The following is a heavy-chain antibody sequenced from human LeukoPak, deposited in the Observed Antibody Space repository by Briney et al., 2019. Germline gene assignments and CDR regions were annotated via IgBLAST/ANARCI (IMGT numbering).Heavy chain of an antibody. CDR1: GFTFSSYA. Sequence: GGSLRLSCAASGFTFSSYAMHWVRQAPGKGLEWVAVISYDGSNKYYADSVKGRFTISRDNSKNTLYLQMNSLRAEDTAVYYCARSPTLYDFWSGYYTAWGQGTLVTVSS. J-gene: IGHJ5*02. V-gene: IGHV3-30-3*01. D-gene: IGHD3-3*01. CDR3: ARSPTLYDFWSGYYTA. CDR2: ISYDGSNK.